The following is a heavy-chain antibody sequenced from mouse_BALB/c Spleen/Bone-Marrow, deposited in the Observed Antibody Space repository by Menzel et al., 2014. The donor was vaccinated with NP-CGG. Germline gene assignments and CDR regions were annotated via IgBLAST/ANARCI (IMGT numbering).Heavy chain of an antibody. Sequence: EVKVVESGGGLVKPGGSLKLSCAASGFTFSSYDMSWVRQTPEKRLEWVAIINTGGSYTYYSDSVKGRFTISRDNAKNTLYLQMISLWSEDTAMYYCARRALDYWYFDVWGAGTTVTVSS. J-gene: IGHJ1*01. CDR2: INTGGSYT. V-gene: IGHV5-9*02. CDR1: GFTFSSYD. CDR3: ARRALDYWYFDV.